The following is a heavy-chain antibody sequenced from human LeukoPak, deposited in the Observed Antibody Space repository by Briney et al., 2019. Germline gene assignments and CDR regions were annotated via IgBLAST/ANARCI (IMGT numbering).Heavy chain of an antibody. CDR2: IYHSGST. V-gene: IGHV4-4*02. CDR1: GGSISSSNW. J-gene: IGHJ5*02. D-gene: IGHD3-3*01. CDR3: ARREVWSGSNWFDP. Sequence: SSGTLSLTCAVSGGSISSSNWWSWVRQPPGKGLEWIGEIYHSGSTNYNPSLKSRVTISVDKSKNQFSLKLSSVTAADTAVYYCARREVWSGSNWFDPWGQGTLVTVSS.